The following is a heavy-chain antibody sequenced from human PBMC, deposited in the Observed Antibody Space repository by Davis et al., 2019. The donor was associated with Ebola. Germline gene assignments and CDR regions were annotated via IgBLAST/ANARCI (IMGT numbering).Heavy chain of an antibody. D-gene: IGHD3-3*01. CDR3: ATYYSLRFLGFDP. CDR1: GYTFTSYY. Sequence: AASVKVSCKASGYTFTSYYMHCVRQAPGHGREWMGIINPSGGSTSYVQKFQGRVTMTRDTSTSTVYMELSSLSSEDTAVYYCATYYSLRFLGFDPWGQGTLVTVSS. J-gene: IGHJ5*02. V-gene: IGHV1-46*01. CDR2: INPSGGST.